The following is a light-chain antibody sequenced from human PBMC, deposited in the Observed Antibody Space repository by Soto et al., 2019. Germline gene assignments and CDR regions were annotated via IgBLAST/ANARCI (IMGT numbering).Light chain of an antibody. CDR3: SSYAGSENYV. Sequence: QSALTQPPSASGSPGQSVTISCSGTSSDTGDYNYVSWYQQHPGKAPKLMIYEVSKRPPGVPDRFSGSKSGNTASLTVSGFQVEDEADYYCSSYAGSENYVFGTGTKVTVL. J-gene: IGLJ1*01. CDR1: SSDTGDYNY. V-gene: IGLV2-8*01. CDR2: EVS.